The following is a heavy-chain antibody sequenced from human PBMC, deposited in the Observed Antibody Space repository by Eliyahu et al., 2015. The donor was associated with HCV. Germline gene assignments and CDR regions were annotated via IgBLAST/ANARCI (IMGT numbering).Heavy chain of an antibody. V-gene: IGHV4-4*07. CDR2: IYTSGST. CDR3: ARERGYYYGMDV. CDR1: GGSXSXYY. D-gene: IGHD3-10*01. J-gene: IGHJ6*02. Sequence: QVXLQXSGPGLVKPSETLSLTXXVPGGSXSXYYWGWIRQPAGKGLEWIGRIYTSGSTNYNPSLKSRVTMSVDTSKNQFSLKLSSVTAADTAVYYCARERGYYYGMDVWGQGTTVTVSS.